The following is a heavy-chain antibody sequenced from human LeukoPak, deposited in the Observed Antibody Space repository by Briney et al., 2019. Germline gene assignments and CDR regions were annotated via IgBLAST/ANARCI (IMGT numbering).Heavy chain of an antibody. J-gene: IGHJ4*02. CDR1: GFTFSSCE. CDR3: ARDARGLCSSANCFFDY. Sequence: GGSLRLSCAASGFTFSSCEMNWVRQAPGKGLEWVSHISSSGSTIYYADSVKGRFTISRDNAKNSLHLQMSSLRAEDTAVYFCARDARGLCSSANCFFDYWGQGTLVTVSS. D-gene: IGHD2-2*01. V-gene: IGHV3-48*03. CDR2: ISSSGSTI.